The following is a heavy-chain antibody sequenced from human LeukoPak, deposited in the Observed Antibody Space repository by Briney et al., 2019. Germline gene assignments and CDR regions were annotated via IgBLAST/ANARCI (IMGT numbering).Heavy chain of an antibody. Sequence: GGSLRLSCAASGFTFSSYWMSWVRQAPGKGLDWVANIKQDGSEKYYVDSVKGRFTISRDNAKNSLYLQMNSLRAEDTAVYYCASSITIFGVVYSDAFDIWGQGTMVTVSS. CDR3: ASSITIFGVVYSDAFDI. J-gene: IGHJ3*02. CDR1: GFTFSSYW. CDR2: IKQDGSEK. D-gene: IGHD3-3*01. V-gene: IGHV3-7*01.